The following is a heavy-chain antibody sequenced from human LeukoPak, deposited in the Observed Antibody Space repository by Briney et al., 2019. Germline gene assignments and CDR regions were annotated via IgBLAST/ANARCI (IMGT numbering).Heavy chain of an antibody. V-gene: IGHV4-30-4*08. CDR2: IYYSGST. J-gene: IGHJ3*02. CDR3: ARDHGDGDHGGNAFDI. Sequence: PSETLSLTCTVSGGSISSSSYYWGWIRQPPGKGLEWIGYIYYSGSTYYNPSLKSRVTISVDTSKNQFSLKLSSVTAADTAVYYCARDHGDGDHGGNAFDIWGQGTMVTVSS. D-gene: IGHD4-17*01. CDR1: GGSISSSSYY.